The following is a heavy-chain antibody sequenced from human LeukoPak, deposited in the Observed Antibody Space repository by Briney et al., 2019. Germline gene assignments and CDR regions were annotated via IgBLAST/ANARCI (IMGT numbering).Heavy chain of an antibody. D-gene: IGHD3-22*01. CDR2: IYYSGST. CDR1: CGSLSSYY. Sequence: PSGALSLTCAGACGSLSSYYWSWIREPPGEGLGWVGYIYYSGSTNYNPSLKSRVTISVDTSKNQCSLKLSSVTAADTAVYYCARRYDSSGYWNWFDPWGQGTLVTVSS. J-gene: IGHJ5*02. V-gene: IGHV4-59*08. CDR3: ARRYDSSGYWNWFDP.